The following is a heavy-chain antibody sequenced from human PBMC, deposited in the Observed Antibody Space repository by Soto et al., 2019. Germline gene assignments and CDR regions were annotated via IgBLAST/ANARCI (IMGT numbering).Heavy chain of an antibody. J-gene: IGHJ6*02. Sequence: PSETLSLTCTVSGGSTSRGDYYWSWIRQPPGKGLEWIGFIYHTGSTYYSPSLKSRVTISVDTSKNQFSLKVRSVTAADTAVYYCARQGFGALHGLVDFWGQGSTVTGSS. V-gene: IGHV4-30-4*02. CDR3: ARQGFGALHGLVDF. D-gene: IGHD3-10*01. CDR1: GGSTSRGDYY. CDR2: IYHTGST.